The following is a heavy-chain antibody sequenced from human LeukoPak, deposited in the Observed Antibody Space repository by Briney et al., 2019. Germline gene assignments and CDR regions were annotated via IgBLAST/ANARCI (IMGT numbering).Heavy chain of an antibody. J-gene: IGHJ5*02. D-gene: IGHD5-12*01. CDR3: VRVRHTIVATIRGWFDP. V-gene: IGHV1-18*01. CDR2: ISAYNGNT. CDR1: GYTFTRYG. Sequence: ASVKVSCKASGYTFTRYGISWGRQAPGQGREWMGWISAYNGNTNYAQKLQGRVTMSTSTSTSTGNMELRRLRADDPAMHHCVRVRHTIVATIRGWFDPWGKGALVTVSS.